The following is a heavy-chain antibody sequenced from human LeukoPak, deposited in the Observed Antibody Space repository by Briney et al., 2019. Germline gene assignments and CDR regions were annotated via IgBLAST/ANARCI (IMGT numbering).Heavy chain of an antibody. J-gene: IGHJ6*02. CDR1: GGSICSYY. CDR3: ASDLMDV. Sequence: SETLSLTCTVSGGSICSYYWSWIRQPPGKGLEWIGYIYYSGSTNYNPSLKSRVTISVDTSKNQFSLKLSSVTAADTAVYYCASDLMDVWGQGTTVTVSS. V-gene: IGHV4-59*01. CDR2: IYYSGST.